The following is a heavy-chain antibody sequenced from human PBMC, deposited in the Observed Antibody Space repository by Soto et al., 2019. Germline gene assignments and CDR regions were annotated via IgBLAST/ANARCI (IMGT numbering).Heavy chain of an antibody. Sequence: SCAASGFTFSSYAMSWVRQAPGKGLEWVSAISGSGGSTYYADSVKGRFTISRDNSKNTLYLQMNSLRAEDTAVYYCAKVPITMIVVVMKYFDYWGQGTLVAVSS. J-gene: IGHJ4*02. CDR2: ISGSGGST. V-gene: IGHV3-23*01. CDR3: AKVPITMIVVVMKYFDY. CDR1: GFTFSSYA. D-gene: IGHD3-22*01.